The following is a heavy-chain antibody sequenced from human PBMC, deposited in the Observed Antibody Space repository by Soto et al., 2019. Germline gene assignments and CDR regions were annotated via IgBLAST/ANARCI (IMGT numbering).Heavy chain of an antibody. CDR1: GFTFDDYA. V-gene: IGHV3-9*01. CDR2: ISWNSGSI. D-gene: IGHD5-18*01. Sequence: DVQLVESGGGLVQPGRSLRLSCAASGFTFDDYAMHWVRQAPGKGLEWVSRISWNSGSIGYADAVKGRFTISRDNAKNSLYRQMNSLRAEDTALYYCAKAVGSYGNFDYWGQGTLVTVSS. CDR3: AKAVGSYGNFDY. J-gene: IGHJ4*02.